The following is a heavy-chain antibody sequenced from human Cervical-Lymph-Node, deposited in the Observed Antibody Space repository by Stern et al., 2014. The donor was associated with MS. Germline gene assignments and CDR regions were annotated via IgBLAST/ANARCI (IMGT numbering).Heavy chain of an antibody. V-gene: IGHV3-21*01. CDR2: ITTTSHYI. J-gene: IGHJ4*02. D-gene: IGHD3-10*01. CDR1: GFTFSNYN. CDR3: ARLDGSGVRVSWDLDY. Sequence: EVQLVQSGGGLVKPGGSLRLSCAASGFTFSNYNMNWVRQAPGRGLEWVSSITTTSHYIYYVDSVKGRFTISRDNARNSLYLQMNSLRVEDTAVYYCARLDGSGVRVSWDLDYWGQGTLVTVSS.